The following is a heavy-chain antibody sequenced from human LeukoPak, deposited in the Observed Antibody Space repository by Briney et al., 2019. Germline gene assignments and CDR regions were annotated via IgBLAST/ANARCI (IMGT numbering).Heavy chain of an antibody. D-gene: IGHD6-19*01. J-gene: IGHJ3*02. Sequence: GESLQISFKGSGYRFTSYWIGWVRQMPGKGLEWMGIIYPGDSDTRYSPSFQGQVTISADKSISTAYLQWSSLKASDTAMYYCARQYSSGYDAFDIWGQGAMVTVSS. CDR1: GYRFTSYW. V-gene: IGHV5-51*01. CDR3: ARQYSSGYDAFDI. CDR2: IYPGDSDT.